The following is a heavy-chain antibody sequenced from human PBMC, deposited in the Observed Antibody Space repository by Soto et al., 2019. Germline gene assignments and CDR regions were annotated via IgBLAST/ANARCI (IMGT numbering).Heavy chain of an antibody. Sequence: SETLSLTCTVSGGSISSGGYYWSWIRQHPGKGLEWIGYIYYSGSTYYNPSLKSRVTISVDTSKNQFSLKLSSVTAADTAVYYCARVSVGATTTHFDYWGQGTLVTVSS. CDR1: GGSISSGGYY. V-gene: IGHV4-31*03. CDR2: IYYSGST. CDR3: ARVSVGATTTHFDY. J-gene: IGHJ4*02. D-gene: IGHD1-26*01.